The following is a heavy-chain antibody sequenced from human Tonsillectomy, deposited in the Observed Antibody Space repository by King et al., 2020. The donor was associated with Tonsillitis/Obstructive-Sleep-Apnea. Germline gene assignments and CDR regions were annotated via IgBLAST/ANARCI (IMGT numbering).Heavy chain of an antibody. CDR1: GDSVSSNSAA. CDR2: TYYRSKWYN. V-gene: IGHV6-1*01. CDR3: ALSLGADSFPPDWFDP. Sequence: VQLQQSGPGLVKPSQTLSLTCAISGDSVSSNSAAWNWIRQSPSRGLEWLGRTYYRSKWYNDYAVSVKSRITINPDTSKNQFSLQLNSVTPEDTAVHYCALSLGADSFPPDWFDPWGQGTLVTVSS. D-gene: IGHD3-22*01. J-gene: IGHJ5*02.